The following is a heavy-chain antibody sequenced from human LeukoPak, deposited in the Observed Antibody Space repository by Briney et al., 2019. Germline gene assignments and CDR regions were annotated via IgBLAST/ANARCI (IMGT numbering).Heavy chain of an antibody. V-gene: IGHV3-21*06. CDR3: ARGIGGGYKYEKDDAFDI. J-gene: IGHJ3*02. CDR2: ISSGSSYI. CDR1: GFTFSSYS. Sequence: PGGSLRLSCAASGFTFSSYSMNWVRQAPGKGLEWVSSISSGSSYIYYTESMKDRFTISRDNAKTSLYLQMNSLRAEDTDLYYCARGIGGGYKYEKDDAFDIWGQGTMVTVSS. D-gene: IGHD5-24*01.